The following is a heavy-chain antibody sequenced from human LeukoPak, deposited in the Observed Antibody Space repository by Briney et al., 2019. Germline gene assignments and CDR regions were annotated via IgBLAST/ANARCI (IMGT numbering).Heavy chain of an antibody. CDR1: GGSISSYY. D-gene: IGHD3-22*01. Sequence: SETLSLTCTVSGGSISSYYWSWIRQHPGKGLEWIGYIYYSGSTYYNPSLKSRVTISVDTSKNQFSLKLSSVTAADTAVYYCARVLITMIVGDAFDIWGQGTMVTVSS. J-gene: IGHJ3*02. CDR2: IYYSGST. V-gene: IGHV4-59*06. CDR3: ARVLITMIVGDAFDI.